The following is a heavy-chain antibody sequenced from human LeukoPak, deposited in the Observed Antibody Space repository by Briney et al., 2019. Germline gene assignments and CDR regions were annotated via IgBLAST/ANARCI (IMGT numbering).Heavy chain of an antibody. CDR3: AKRIPSQNPHYFDY. Sequence: GASLRLSCAASGFTFSNYAMSWVRQAPGKGLEWVSSITGSGGRTYYADSVKGRFTISRDNSKNTLSLQMNSLRAEDTAFYYCAKRIPSQNPHYFDYWGREPWSPSPQ. J-gene: IGHJ4*02. V-gene: IGHV3-23*01. CDR1: GFTFSNYA. D-gene: IGHD2-21*01. CDR2: ITGSGGRT.